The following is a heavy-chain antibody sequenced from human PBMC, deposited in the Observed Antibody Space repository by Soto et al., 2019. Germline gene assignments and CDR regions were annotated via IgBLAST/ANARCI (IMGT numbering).Heavy chain of an antibody. J-gene: IGHJ1*01. Sequence: PSETLYLTCAVSGGSISSSNWWSWVRQPPGEGLEWIGEIYHSGSTNYSPSLKSRVTISVDKSKNQFSLKLSSVTAADTAVYYCARSPTAAAGTEYFQHWGQGTLVTVSS. D-gene: IGHD6-13*01. CDR2: IYHSGST. CDR1: GGSISSSNW. V-gene: IGHV4-4*02. CDR3: ARSPTAAAGTEYFQH.